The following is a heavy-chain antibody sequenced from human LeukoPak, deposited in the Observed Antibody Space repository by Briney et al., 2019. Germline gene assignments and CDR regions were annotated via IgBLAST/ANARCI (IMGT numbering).Heavy chain of an antibody. J-gene: IGHJ4*02. V-gene: IGHV1-3*01. D-gene: IGHD1-26*01. Sequence: ASVKVSCKASGYTFTSYAMHWVRQAPGQRLEWMGWINAGNGNTKYSQKFQGRVTITRDTSASTAYMELSSLRSEDTAVYYCARDLSGSHQPLDYWGQGTLVTVSS. CDR3: ARDLSGSHQPLDY. CDR1: GYTFTSYA. CDR2: INAGNGNT.